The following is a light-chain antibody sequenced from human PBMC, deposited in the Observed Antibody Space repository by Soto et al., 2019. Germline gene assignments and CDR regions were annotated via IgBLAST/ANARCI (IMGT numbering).Light chain of an antibody. J-gene: IGKJ4*01. Sequence: DIQMTQSPSTLSASVGDRVTITCRASQSFSSWLAWYQQKPGKAPKLLIYKAPSLESGVPSRFSGSGSGTEFTLTISSLQPDDFATYYCQQYNSSPLTFGGGTKVDIK. CDR3: QQYNSSPLT. CDR2: KAP. V-gene: IGKV1-5*03. CDR1: QSFSSW.